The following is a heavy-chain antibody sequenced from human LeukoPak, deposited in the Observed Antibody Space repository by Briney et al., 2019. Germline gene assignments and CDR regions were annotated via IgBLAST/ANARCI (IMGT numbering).Heavy chain of an antibody. CDR3: ARARNYYDSSDYYYEGDAFDI. V-gene: IGHV4-59*01. J-gene: IGHJ3*02. D-gene: IGHD3-22*01. CDR2: IYYSGST. Sequence: PETLSLTCTVSGGSISSYHWSWIRQPPGKGLECIGYIYYSGSTNYNPSLKSRVTISVDTSKNRFSLKLSSVTAADTAVYYCARARNYYDSSDYYYEGDAFDIWGQGTMVTVSS. CDR1: GGSISSYH.